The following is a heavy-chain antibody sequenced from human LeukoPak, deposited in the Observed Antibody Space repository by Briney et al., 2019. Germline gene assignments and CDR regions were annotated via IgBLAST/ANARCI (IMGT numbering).Heavy chain of an antibody. D-gene: IGHD6-19*01. CDR1: GFTFSTHA. V-gene: IGHV3-64D*09. J-gene: IGHJ4*02. Sequence: GGSLRLSCSASGFTFSTHAMHWVRQAPGKGLEYVSAISSDGGRTYYADSVKGRFIISRDNSKNTLYLQMSTLRPEDTAVYYRVNPQSVAGSRGSDFWGQGTLVTVSS. CDR2: ISSDGGRT. CDR3: VNPQSVAGSRGSDF.